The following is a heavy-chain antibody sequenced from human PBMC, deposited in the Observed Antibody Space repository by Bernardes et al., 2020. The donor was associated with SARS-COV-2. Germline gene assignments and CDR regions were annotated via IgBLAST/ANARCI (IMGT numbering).Heavy chain of an antibody. V-gene: IGHV4-34*01. CDR3: ARGVVTIFGVLIMIPARGWLDP. CDR2: IDHRGSA. J-gene: IGHJ5*02. CDR1: GGSFTDYY. Sequence: SETLSLTCAVYGGSFTDYYWTWIRQPPGKVLEWIGDIDHRGSANYSPSLKSRVTLSLDKSKSQFSLKLTSVTAADTAVYYCARGVVTIFGVLIMIPARGWLDPWGKGTPVTVSS. D-gene: IGHD3-3*02.